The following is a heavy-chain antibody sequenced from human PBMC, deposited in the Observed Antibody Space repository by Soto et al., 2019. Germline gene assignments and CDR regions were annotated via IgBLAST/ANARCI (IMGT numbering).Heavy chain of an antibody. CDR1: GFTFSDAW. V-gene: IGHV3-15*01. J-gene: IGHJ3*02. D-gene: IGHD3-22*01. CDR3: ARGSSGYGDLIGGLSDAFDI. CDR2: IKSKADGGTT. Sequence: GGSLRLSCAASGFTFSDAWMSWVRQSPEKGPEWVGRIKSKADGGTTDYAAPVKGRFTISRDDSKNMVYLQMNSLRAEDTAVYYCARGSSGYGDLIGGLSDAFDIWGQGTMVTVSS.